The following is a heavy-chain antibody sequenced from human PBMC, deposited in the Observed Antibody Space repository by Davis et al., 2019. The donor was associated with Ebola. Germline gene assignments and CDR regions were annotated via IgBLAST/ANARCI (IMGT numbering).Heavy chain of an antibody. V-gene: IGHV1-2*06. CDR1: VYTFTASY. Sequence: ASVKVSCKASVYTFTASYIHWVRQAPGQGLEWMGRINPNGGGTVYAQKFQGRVTMTRDTSISTAYMELSRLISDDTAVYYCARDREAAAAGYYGMDVWGKGTAVTVSS. CDR2: INPNGGGT. D-gene: IGHD6-13*01. J-gene: IGHJ6*04. CDR3: ARDREAAAAGYYGMDV.